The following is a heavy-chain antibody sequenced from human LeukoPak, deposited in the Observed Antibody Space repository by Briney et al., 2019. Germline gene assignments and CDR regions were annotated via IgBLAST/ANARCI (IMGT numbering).Heavy chain of an antibody. V-gene: IGHV4-30-2*01. CDR1: GGSISSGGYS. J-gene: IGHJ4*02. CDR3: ARGDDILTGYYPFDY. D-gene: IGHD3-9*01. CDR2: IYHSGST. Sequence: PSQILSLTCAVSGGSISSGGYSWSWIRQPPGRGLKWIGYIYHSGSTYYNPSLKSRVTISVDRSKNQFSLKLSSVTAADTAVYYCARGDDILTGYYPFDYWGQGTLVTVSS.